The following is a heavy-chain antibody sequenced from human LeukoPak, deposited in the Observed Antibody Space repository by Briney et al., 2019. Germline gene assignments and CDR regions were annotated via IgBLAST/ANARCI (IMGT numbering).Heavy chain of an antibody. Sequence: GGSLRLSCAASGFTVSSNYMSWVRQAPGKGLEWVSVIYSGGSTYYADSVKGRFTISRDNSKNTLYLQMNSLRAEDTAVYYCARANLYYYDSSGSEAFDIWGQGTMVTVSS. D-gene: IGHD3-22*01. CDR1: GFTVSSNY. J-gene: IGHJ3*02. CDR2: IYSGGST. CDR3: ARANLYYYDSSGSEAFDI. V-gene: IGHV3-53*01.